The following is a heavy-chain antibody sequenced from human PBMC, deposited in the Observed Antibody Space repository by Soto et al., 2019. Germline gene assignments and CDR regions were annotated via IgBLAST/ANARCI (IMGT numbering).Heavy chain of an antibody. V-gene: IGHV3-23*01. CDR1: GFTFRTYA. Sequence: EVQLLESGGGLIQPGGSLRLSCTASGFTFRTYAMTWFRQAPGRGLEWVSAISGSAGTFYATSVKGRFTISRDNSRSTVYLQMHSLRAEDSAIYFCAKAKDYDFTWGSDRSTSHYWGRGTLVTVSS. CDR3: AKAKDYDFTWGSDRSTSHY. J-gene: IGHJ4*02. CDR2: ISGSAGT. D-gene: IGHD3-16*02.